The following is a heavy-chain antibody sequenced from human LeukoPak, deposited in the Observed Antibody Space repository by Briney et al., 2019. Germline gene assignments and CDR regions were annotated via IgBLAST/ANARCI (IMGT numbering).Heavy chain of an antibody. CDR3: VKVSVTTVVTSSFDY. V-gene: IGHV3-64D*06. CDR1: GFTFSSYA. CDR2: ISSNGGST. J-gene: IGHJ4*02. D-gene: IGHD4-23*01. Sequence: SGGSLRLSCSASGFTFSSYAMHWVRQAPGKGLEYVSAISSNGGSTYYADSVKGRFTISRDNSKNTPYLQMSSLRAEDTAVYYCVKVSVTTVVTSSFDYWGQGTLVTVSS.